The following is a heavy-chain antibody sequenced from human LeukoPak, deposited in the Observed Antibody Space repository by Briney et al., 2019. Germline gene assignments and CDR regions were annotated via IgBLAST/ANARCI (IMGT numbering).Heavy chain of an antibody. CDR2: ISAYNGNT. Sequence: ASVKASCKASGYTFTSYGISWVRQAPGQRLEWMGWISAYNGNTNYAQKLQGRVTMTTDTSTSTAYMELRSLRSDDTAVYYCARDRLYYYDSSFDYWGQGTLVTVSS. CDR1: GYTFTSYG. J-gene: IGHJ4*02. CDR3: ARDRLYYYDSSFDY. D-gene: IGHD3-22*01. V-gene: IGHV1-18*01.